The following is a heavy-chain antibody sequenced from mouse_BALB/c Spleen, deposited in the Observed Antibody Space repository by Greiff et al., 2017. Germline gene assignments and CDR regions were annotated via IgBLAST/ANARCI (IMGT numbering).Heavy chain of an antibody. D-gene: IGHD2-4*01. V-gene: IGHV2-9*02. CDR1: GFSLTSYG. Sequence: QVQLQQSGPGLVAPSQSLSITCTVSGFSLTSYGVHWVRQPPGKGLEWLGVIWAGGSTNYNSALMSRLSISKDNSKSQVFLKMNSLQTDDTAMYYCARVYYDYDGYYYAMDYWGQGTSVTVSS. CDR2: IWAGGST. CDR3: ARVYYDYDGYYYAMDY. J-gene: IGHJ4*01.